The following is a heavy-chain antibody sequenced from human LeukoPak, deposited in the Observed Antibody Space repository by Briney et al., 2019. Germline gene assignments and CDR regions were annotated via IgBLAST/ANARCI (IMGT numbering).Heavy chain of an antibody. CDR1: GFTVSSTY. CDR3: SRSAYYDGSGNYYDY. CDR2: IYSGGST. V-gene: IGHV3-53*01. Sequence: PGGSLRLSCAASGFTVSSTYMSWVRQAPGKGLEWVSVIYSGGSTYYADSVKGRFTISRDNAKNTLYLQMNGLRAEDTAVYYCSRSAYYDGSGNYYDYWGQGTLVTVSS. J-gene: IGHJ4*02. D-gene: IGHD3-22*01.